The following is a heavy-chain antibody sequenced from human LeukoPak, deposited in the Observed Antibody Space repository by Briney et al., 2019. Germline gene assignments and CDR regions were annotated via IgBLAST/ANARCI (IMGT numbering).Heavy chain of an antibody. CDR1: GFTVSSNY. CDR3: ARERSSSWYHDAFDI. D-gene: IGHD6-13*01. Sequence: GGSLRLSCTVPGFTVSSNYMSWVRQAPGKGLEWVSVIYSGGSTYYADSVKGRFTISRDNSKNTLYLQMNSLRAEDTAVYYCARERSSSWYHDAFDIWGQGTMVTVSS. V-gene: IGHV3-53*01. J-gene: IGHJ3*02. CDR2: IYSGGST.